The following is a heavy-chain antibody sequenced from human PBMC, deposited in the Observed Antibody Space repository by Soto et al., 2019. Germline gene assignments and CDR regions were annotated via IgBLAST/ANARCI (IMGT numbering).Heavy chain of an antibody. Sequence: QVQLQESGPGLVKPSETLSLTCVVSGGSISSDDWWGWVRQPPGKGLEWIGEISHTGSTNYSPSLKSRVTISVAKSKNEFSLQMTSVTAADTAVFYCAKEVSCSPMCHDAYEIWGQGTMVTVST. J-gene: IGHJ3*02. V-gene: IGHV4-4*02. CDR2: ISHTGST. CDR1: GGSISSDDW. D-gene: IGHD2-15*01. CDR3: AKEVSCSPMCHDAYEI.